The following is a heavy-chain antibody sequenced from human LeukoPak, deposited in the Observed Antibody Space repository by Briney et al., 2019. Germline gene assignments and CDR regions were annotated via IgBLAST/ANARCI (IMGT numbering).Heavy chain of an antibody. J-gene: IGHJ6*02. CDR2: MNPNSGNT. Sequence: GASVKVSCKASGYTFTSYYMHWVRQATGQGLEWMGWMNPNSGNTGYAQKFQGRVTMTRNTSISTAYMELSSLRSEDTAVYYCARGTRYGPPGGYGMDVWGQGTTVTVSS. V-gene: IGHV1-8*02. CDR1: GYTFTSYY. CDR3: ARGTRYGPPGGYGMDV. D-gene: IGHD4-17*01.